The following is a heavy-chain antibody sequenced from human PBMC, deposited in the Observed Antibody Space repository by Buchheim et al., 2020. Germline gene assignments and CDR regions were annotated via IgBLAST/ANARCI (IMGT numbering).Heavy chain of an antibody. CDR2: ISYVETFK. CDR3: ARDSARGDRRIDY. J-gene: IGHJ4*02. CDR1: GFTFSTYA. V-gene: IGHV3-30-3*01. Sequence: QVQLVESGGGVVQPGRSLRLSCAASGFTFSTYAMHWVRQAPGKGLEWVSVISYVETFKNYADSVKGRFTISRDNSMNTLYLQMNNLRAEDTAVYYCARDSARGDRRIDYWGQGTL. D-gene: IGHD2-21*02.